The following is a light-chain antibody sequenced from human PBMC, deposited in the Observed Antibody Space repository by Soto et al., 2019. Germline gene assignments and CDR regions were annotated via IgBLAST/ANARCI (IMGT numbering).Light chain of an antibody. J-gene: IGKJ1*01. CDR1: QSVSSN. CDR3: QQYNDWPRT. CDR2: GAS. V-gene: IGKV3-15*01. Sequence: DIVMTQSPATLSVSPGERATLSCRPSQSVSSNLAWYQQKPGQAPRLLIYGASTRATGIPARFSGSGSGTEFTLTISSLQSEDFAVYYCQQYNDWPRTFGQGTKVEIK.